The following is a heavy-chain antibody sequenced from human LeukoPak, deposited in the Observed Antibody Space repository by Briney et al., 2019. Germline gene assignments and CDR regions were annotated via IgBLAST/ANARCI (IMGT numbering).Heavy chain of an antibody. Sequence: PGGSLRLSCAASGLTFSSYGMHWVRQAPGKGLEWVAFIRYDGSNKYYADSVKGRFTISRDNSKNTLYLQMNSLRAEDTAVYYCAKDRGTTVTDYYYYYMDVWGKGTTVTVSS. D-gene: IGHD4-11*01. CDR2: IRYDGSNK. CDR1: GLTFSSYG. CDR3: AKDRGTTVTDYYYYYMDV. J-gene: IGHJ6*03. V-gene: IGHV3-30*02.